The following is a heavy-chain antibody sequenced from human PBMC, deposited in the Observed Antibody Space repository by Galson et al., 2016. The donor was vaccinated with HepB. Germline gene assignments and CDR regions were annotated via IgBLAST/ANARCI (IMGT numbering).Heavy chain of an antibody. J-gene: IGHJ6*02. CDR3: ARPHYGMDV. CDR2: ISTYNGDT. CDR1: GYSFTSHP. Sequence: SVKVSCKASGYSFTSHPLSWVRQAPGQGLEWMGWISTYNGDTHYAQNLQGRVTMTTDTSTTTAYMELRSLNSDDTAMYYCARPHYGMDVWGQGTTVTVSS. V-gene: IGHV1-18*01.